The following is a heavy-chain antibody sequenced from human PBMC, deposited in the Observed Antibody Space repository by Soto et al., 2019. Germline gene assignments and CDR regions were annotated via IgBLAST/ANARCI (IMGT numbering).Heavy chain of an antibody. Sequence: GGSLRLSCAASGFTFSSYGMHWVRQAPGKGLEWVAVISYDGSNKYYADSVKGRFTISRDNSKNTLYLQMNSLRAEDTAVYYCAKDQAIAVAGPTSVLDYWGQGTLVTVSS. CDR2: ISYDGSNK. CDR3: AKDQAIAVAGPTSVLDY. D-gene: IGHD6-19*01. J-gene: IGHJ4*02. CDR1: GFTFSSYG. V-gene: IGHV3-30*18.